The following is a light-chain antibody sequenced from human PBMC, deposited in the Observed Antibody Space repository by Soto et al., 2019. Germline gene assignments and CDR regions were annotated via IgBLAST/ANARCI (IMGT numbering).Light chain of an antibody. V-gene: IGKV3-20*01. J-gene: IGKJ1*01. CDR1: QSVRSSY. CDR3: QQYDTSSWT. Sequence: EIVLTQSPGTLSLSPGESATLSCRASQSVRSSYLAWYQQRPGQAPRLLIYGASSRATGIPDRFSGSGSGTDFTLTISRLEAEDSAVYYCQQYDTSSWTFGQGTKVEIK. CDR2: GAS.